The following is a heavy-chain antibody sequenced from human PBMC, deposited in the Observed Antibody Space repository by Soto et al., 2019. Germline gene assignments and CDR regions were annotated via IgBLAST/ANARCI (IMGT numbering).Heavy chain of an antibody. V-gene: IGHV4-39*01. D-gene: IGHD5-12*01. J-gene: IGHJ4*02. Sequence: TLSLTCTVSGGSISSSSYYWGWIRQPPGKGLEWIGSIYYSGSTYYNPSLKSRVTISVDTSKNQFSLKLSSVTAADTAVYYCASRSGYSGYDYGPDADYWGQGTLVTVS. CDR2: IYYSGST. CDR1: GGSISSSSYY. CDR3: ASRSGYSGYDYGPDADY.